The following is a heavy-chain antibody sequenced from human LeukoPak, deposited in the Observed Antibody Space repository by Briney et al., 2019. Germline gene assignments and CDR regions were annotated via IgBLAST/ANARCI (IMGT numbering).Heavy chain of an antibody. Sequence: ASVKVSCKASGYTFTSYVISWVRQAPGQGLEWMGWISAYNGNTNYAQKLQGRVTMTTDTSTSTAYMELRSLRSDDTAVYYCARDPTPYYYYGMDVWGQGTTVTVSS. CDR1: GYTFTSYV. CDR2: ISAYNGNT. V-gene: IGHV1-18*01. CDR3: ARDPTPYYYYGMDV. J-gene: IGHJ6*02.